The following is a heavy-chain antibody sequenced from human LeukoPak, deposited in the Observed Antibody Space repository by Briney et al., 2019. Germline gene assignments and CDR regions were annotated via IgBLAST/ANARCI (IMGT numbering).Heavy chain of an antibody. CDR3: TTLSNDVLY. CDR1: GLPFHNAW. J-gene: IGHJ4*02. D-gene: IGHD4-11*01. V-gene: IGHV3-15*01. Sequence: GGPLRLPCPALGLPFHNAWRTWVGQPPGKGRGGVGRMKSNRDGGTSDYAAPVKGRFTISRDDSKNTLYLHMNSLRAEDTAVYYCTTLSNDVLYWGQGTLVTVS. CDR2: MKSNRDGGTS.